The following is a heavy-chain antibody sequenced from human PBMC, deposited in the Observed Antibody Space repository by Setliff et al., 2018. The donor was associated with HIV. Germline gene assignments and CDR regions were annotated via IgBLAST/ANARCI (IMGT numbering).Heavy chain of an antibody. Sequence: GASVKVSCKVFGYTLAALSIHWVRQVPGKGLEWMGGFDPEDGERINAEKFQGRVTMTADTSTDTAYMALSSLTSEDTAVYYCATDPGRRITFGGVIVNPDYWGQGTLVTVSS. D-gene: IGHD3-16*02. V-gene: IGHV1-24*01. J-gene: IGHJ4*02. CDR3: ATDPGRRITFGGVIVNPDY. CDR2: FDPEDGER. CDR1: GYTLAALS.